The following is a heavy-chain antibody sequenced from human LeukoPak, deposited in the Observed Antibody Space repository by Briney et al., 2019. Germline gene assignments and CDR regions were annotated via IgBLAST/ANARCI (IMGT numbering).Heavy chain of an antibody. CDR1: GGSINGYY. V-gene: IGHV4-59*01. CDR3: AREMGFAVADTNPVDY. Sequence: SETLSLTCTVSGGSINGYYWSWIRQSPGKGLESLGYIYYTGSTNYNPSLKSRVTMSVDTSRNQFFLRLSSVTAADTAVYYCAREMGFAVADTNPVDYWGQGTLVTVSS. CDR2: IYYTGST. D-gene: IGHD6-19*01. J-gene: IGHJ4*02.